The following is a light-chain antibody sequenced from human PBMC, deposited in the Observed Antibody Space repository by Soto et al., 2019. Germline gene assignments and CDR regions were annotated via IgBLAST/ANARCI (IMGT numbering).Light chain of an antibody. J-gene: IGKJ4*01. CDR1: QSVSNSH. CDR3: QQYDKSPLT. V-gene: IGKV3-20*01. CDR2: GVS. Sequence: LTQTPGTLSLSPGERATLSCRPSQSVSNSHLAWHQQKPGQAPRLLIFGVSSRAAGIPDRFSGSGSGTDFTLTISRLEPEDYAVYYCQQYDKSPLTFGGGTKVDIK.